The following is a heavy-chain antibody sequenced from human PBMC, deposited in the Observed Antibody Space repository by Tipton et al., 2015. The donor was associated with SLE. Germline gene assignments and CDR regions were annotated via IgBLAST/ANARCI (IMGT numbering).Heavy chain of an antibody. Sequence: TLSLTCAVYGGSFSGYYWIWVRQPPGKGLEWIGEINHSGSTNYNPSLKSRVTISVDTSKNQFSLKLSSVTAADTAVYYCARHITMIDYWGQGTLVTVSS. CDR2: INHSGST. J-gene: IGHJ4*02. CDR1: GGSFSGYY. V-gene: IGHV4-34*01. D-gene: IGHD3-22*01. CDR3: ARHITMIDY.